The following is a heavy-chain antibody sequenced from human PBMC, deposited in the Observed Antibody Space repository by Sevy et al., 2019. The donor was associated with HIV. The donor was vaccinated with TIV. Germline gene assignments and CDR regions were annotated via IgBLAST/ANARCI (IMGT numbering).Heavy chain of an antibody. Sequence: GGSLRLSCAASGFTFSGSAMQWVRQASGKGLEWVGRIKSKGNSYATAYAASVKGRFTISRDDSKNTVYLQMNSLKTEDTAVYHCTRGGARDSSSWYDYFDYWGQGTLVTVSS. D-gene: IGHD6-13*01. CDR3: TRGGARDSSSWYDYFDY. V-gene: IGHV3-73*01. CDR1: GFTFSGSA. J-gene: IGHJ4*02. CDR2: IKSKGNSYAT.